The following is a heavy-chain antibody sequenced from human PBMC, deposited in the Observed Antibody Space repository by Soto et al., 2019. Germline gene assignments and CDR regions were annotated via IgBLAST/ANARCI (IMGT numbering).Heavy chain of an antibody. CDR3: ARDYDGNSGWFDP. Sequence: ASVKVSCKASGYMFTSYDINWVRQATGQGPEWLGWMNPNSGNTGYAQKFQGRVSMTRNPSKSTAYMELSSLRSEDTAVYYCARDYDGNSGWFDPWGQGTLVTVSS. D-gene: IGHD4-17*01. CDR1: GYMFTSYD. V-gene: IGHV1-8*01. CDR2: MNPNSGNT. J-gene: IGHJ5*02.